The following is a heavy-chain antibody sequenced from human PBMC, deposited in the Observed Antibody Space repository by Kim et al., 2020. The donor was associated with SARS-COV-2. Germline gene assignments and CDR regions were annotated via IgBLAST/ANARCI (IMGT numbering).Heavy chain of an antibody. CDR1: GFSFSRNG. J-gene: IGHJ6*02. D-gene: IGHD2-2*01. CDR2: IWFDGSNQ. CDR3: ARDFGTAPVVPPGTRGGLDV. Sequence: GGSLRLSCAGSGFSFSRNGMHWVRQAPGKALEWVALIWFDGSNQDYANTVKGRFTISRDNSKNTVYLQMNSLRAEDTAIYYCARDFGTAPVVPPGTRGGLDVWGQGTTVTVSS. V-gene: IGHV3-33*01.